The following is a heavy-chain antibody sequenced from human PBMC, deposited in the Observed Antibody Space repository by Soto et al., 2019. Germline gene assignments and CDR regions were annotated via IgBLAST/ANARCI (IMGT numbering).Heavy chain of an antibody. Sequence: QVQLQESGPGLVKPSGTLSLTCAVSGVSISTSNWWSWARQSPGKGLEWIGEIYHSGSTNYNPSLPSRVTISVDKSTNHFSLHLSSVNATDTAVYFCAKGGRVYYGSGSYFDSWGQGILVTVSS. J-gene: IGHJ4*02. CDR2: IYHSGST. CDR1: GVSISTSNW. V-gene: IGHV4-4*02. D-gene: IGHD3-10*01. CDR3: AKGGRVYYGSGSYFDS.